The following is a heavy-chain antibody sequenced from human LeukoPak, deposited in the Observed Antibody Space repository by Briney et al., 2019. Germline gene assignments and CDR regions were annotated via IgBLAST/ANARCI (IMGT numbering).Heavy chain of an antibody. CDR3: ARDPPGYYGSDNWFDP. CDR1: GFTFSSYS. V-gene: IGHV3-21*01. Sequence: GGSLRLSCAASGFTFSSYSMTWVRQAPGKGLEWVSSISSSSSYIYYADSVKGRFTISRDNAKNSLYLQMNSLRAEDTAVYYCARDPPGYYGSDNWFDPWGQGTLVTVSS. CDR2: ISSSSSYI. J-gene: IGHJ5*02. D-gene: IGHD3-10*01.